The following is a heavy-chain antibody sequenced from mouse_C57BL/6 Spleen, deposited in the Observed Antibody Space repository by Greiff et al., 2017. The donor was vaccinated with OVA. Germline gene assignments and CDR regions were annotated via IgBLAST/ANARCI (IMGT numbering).Heavy chain of an antibody. Sequence: EVKLVESGGGLVKPGGSLKLSCAASGFTFSDYGMHWVRQAPEKGLEWVAYISSGCSTIYYADTVKGRFTISMDNAKNTLFLQMTSLRSEDTAMYYCAKPPARRTWFAYWGQGTLVTVSA. CDR3: AKPPARRTWFAY. CDR1: GFTFSDYG. V-gene: IGHV5-17*01. CDR2: ISSGCSTI. J-gene: IGHJ3*01.